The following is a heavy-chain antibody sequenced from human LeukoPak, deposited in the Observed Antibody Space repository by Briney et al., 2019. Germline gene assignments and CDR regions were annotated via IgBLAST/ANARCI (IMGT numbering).Heavy chain of an antibody. CDR1: GGSISSYY. V-gene: IGHV4-59*08. CDR2: IFNSGNT. Sequence: PSETLSLTCTVSGGSISSYYWSWIRQPPGKWLEWIGDIFNSGNTNYNPSLKSRVTISVDTSKNQFSLKLTSVTAADTAVYYCARGAYSYRFDYWGPGTLVTVSS. D-gene: IGHD5-18*01. CDR3: ARGAYSYRFDY. J-gene: IGHJ4*02.